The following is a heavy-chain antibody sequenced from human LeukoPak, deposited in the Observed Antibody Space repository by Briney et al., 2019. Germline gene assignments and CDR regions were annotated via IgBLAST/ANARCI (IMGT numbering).Heavy chain of an antibody. CDR1: GGSISSYY. D-gene: IGHD3-10*01. CDR2: IYYGGST. V-gene: IGHV4-59*08. J-gene: IGHJ6*02. Sequence: SETLSLTCTVSGGSISSYYWSWIRQPPGKGLEWIGYIYYGGSTNYNPSLKSRVTISVDTSKNQFSLKLSSVTAADTAVYYCARQGSGSYYNSKAYYYYGMNVWGQGTTVTVSS. CDR3: ARQGSGSYYNSKAYYYYGMNV.